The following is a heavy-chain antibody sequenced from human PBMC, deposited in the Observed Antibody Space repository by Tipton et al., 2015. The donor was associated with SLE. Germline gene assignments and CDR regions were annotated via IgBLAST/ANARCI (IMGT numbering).Heavy chain of an antibody. J-gene: IGHJ4*02. D-gene: IGHD3-22*01. CDR2: IHQSENT. CDR3: ARHDYDDNGYYLHYFDK. CDR1: SYSISSGYY. V-gene: IGHV4-38-2*01. Sequence: GLVKPSETVSLTCAVSSYSISSGYYWGWIRQPPGKGLEWVGSIHQSENTYFNPSLKSRVTMSMDTSKNHVFLRLNSVTAADTATYYCARHDYDDNGYYLHYFDKWGQGTLVTVSS.